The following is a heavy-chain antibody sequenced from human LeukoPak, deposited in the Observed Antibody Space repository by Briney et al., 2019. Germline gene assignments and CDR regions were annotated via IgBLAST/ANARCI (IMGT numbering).Heavy chain of an antibody. Sequence: SETLSLTCTVSGGSISSSSYYWGWIRQPPGKGLEWIGSIYYSGSTYYNPSLKSRVTISVDTSKNQFSLKLSSATAADTAVYYCARQGNTVTTNWFDPWGQGTLVTVSS. CDR1: GGSISSSSYY. CDR2: IYYSGST. CDR3: ARQGNTVTTNWFDP. J-gene: IGHJ5*02. V-gene: IGHV4-39*01. D-gene: IGHD4-11*01.